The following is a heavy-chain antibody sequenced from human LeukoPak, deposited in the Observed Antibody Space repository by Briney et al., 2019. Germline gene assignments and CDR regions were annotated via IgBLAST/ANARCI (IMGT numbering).Heavy chain of an antibody. V-gene: IGHV4-4*02. J-gene: IGHJ4*02. D-gene: IGHD4-23*01. CDR2: IYHSGAT. CDR3: ARNGGNSDYDY. CDR1: GGSISSSSSIC. Sequence: SETLSLTCAVSGGSISSSSSICWTWVRQPPGEGLEWIGEIYHSGATNYNPSLKSRVTMLLDKSKNQFFLKLNSVTAADTAVYYCARNGGNSDYDYWGQGTLVTVSA.